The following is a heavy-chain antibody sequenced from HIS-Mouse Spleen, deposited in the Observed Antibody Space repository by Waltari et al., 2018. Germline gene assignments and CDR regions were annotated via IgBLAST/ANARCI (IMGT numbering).Heavy chain of an antibody. CDR1: GFTFRSYA. CDR3: ARRYSGYDLGY. Sequence: QVQLVESGGGVVQPGRSLRLSCAASGFTFRSYAMCWVRQAPGKGLEWVAVISYDGSNKYYADSVKGRFTISRDNSKNTLYLQMNSLRAEDTAVYYCARRYSGYDLGYWGQGTLVTVSS. CDR2: ISYDGSNK. J-gene: IGHJ4*02. V-gene: IGHV3-30*04. D-gene: IGHD5-12*01.